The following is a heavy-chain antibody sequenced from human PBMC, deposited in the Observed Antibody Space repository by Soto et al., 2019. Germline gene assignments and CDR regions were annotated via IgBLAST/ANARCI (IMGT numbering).Heavy chain of an antibody. V-gene: IGHV4-39*01. CDR2: IYYSGST. D-gene: IGHD3-10*01. J-gene: IGHJ3*02. CDR1: GGSISSYY. Sequence: SETLSLTCTVCGGSISSYYWGWIRQPPGKGLEWIGSIYYSGSTYYNPSLKSRVTISVDTSKNQFSLKLSSVTAADTAVDYCAKGGSGSYSNAFDIWGQGTMVTVSS. CDR3: AKGGSGSYSNAFDI.